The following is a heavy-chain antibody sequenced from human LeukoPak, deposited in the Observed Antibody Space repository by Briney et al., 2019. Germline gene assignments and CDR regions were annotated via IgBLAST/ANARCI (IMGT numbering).Heavy chain of an antibody. Sequence: GGSLRLSCAASGFTFDDYNMHWVRQAPGKGLEWVGQTNEHETEKYYGDAVRGRFTIYRDNAKNSLYLQMNSLRPEDTAVYYCARDSRGTTFDYWGQGTLVTVSS. J-gene: IGHJ4*02. CDR3: ARDSRGTTFDY. CDR2: TNEHETEK. CDR1: GFTFDDYN. V-gene: IGHV3-7*01. D-gene: IGHD3-16*01.